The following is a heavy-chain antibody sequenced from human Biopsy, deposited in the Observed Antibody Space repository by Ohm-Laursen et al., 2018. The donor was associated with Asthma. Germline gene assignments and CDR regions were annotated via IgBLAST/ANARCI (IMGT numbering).Heavy chain of an antibody. D-gene: IGHD6-19*01. J-gene: IGHJ4*02. CDR2: IIWNGARV. Sequence: SLRPSCAASGFVFDDYALHWVRQTPGKGLEWVSSIIWNGARVDYADAVKGRFTISRDNAKNSLYLQMNTLKTEDTAIYFCAKASSSGWSAPLDYWGQGMLVTVSS. CDR3: AKASSSGWSAPLDY. V-gene: IGHV3-9*01. CDR1: GFVFDDYA.